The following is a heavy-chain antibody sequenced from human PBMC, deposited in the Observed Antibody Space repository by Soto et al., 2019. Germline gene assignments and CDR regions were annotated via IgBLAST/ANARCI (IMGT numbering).Heavy chain of an antibody. D-gene: IGHD2-15*01. CDR2: IYSGGTT. Sequence: EVLLVESGGGLVQPGGSLRLSCAASGFTVSNNYMSWVRQAPGKGLEWVSVIYSGGTTYYSDSVKGRFTISRDNSKNTLYLQMNSLRAEDTAVYYCAREAREECSGGSCYSRDYWGQGTLVTVSS. CDR3: AREAREECSGGSCYSRDY. J-gene: IGHJ4*02. V-gene: IGHV3-66*01. CDR1: GFTVSNNY.